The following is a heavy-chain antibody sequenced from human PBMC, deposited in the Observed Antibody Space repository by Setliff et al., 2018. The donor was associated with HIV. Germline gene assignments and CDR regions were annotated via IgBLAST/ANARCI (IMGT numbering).Heavy chain of an antibody. Sequence: SETLSLTCTVSGGSISSSNFYWGWIRQPPGKGLEWIGSVYYSGSTYYNPSLKSRVTISVDTSKNQFSLKLTSVTAADTAVYYCARDGRHDRNRWYVTHQYFKHWGQGTLVTVSS. CDR1: GGSISSSNFY. V-gene: IGHV4-39*02. CDR2: VYYSGST. D-gene: IGHD2-15*01. CDR3: ARDGRHDRNRWYVTHQYFKH. J-gene: IGHJ1*01.